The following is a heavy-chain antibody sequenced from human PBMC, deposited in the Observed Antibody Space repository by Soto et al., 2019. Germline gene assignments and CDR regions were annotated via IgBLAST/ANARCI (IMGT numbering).Heavy chain of an antibody. CDR3: ARAGAGYCGGGSCYSVYFDY. J-gene: IGHJ4*02. CDR1: GGTFSSSA. D-gene: IGHD2-15*01. V-gene: IGHV1-69*12. Sequence: QVQLVQSGAEVKKPGSSVKVSCKASGGTFSSSAISWVRQAPGQGLEWMGGIIPIFETTNYAQKFQGRVTIIADESTSTAYMELSSLRSEDTAVYYCARAGAGYCGGGSCYSVYFDYWGQGTLVTVSS. CDR2: IIPIFETT.